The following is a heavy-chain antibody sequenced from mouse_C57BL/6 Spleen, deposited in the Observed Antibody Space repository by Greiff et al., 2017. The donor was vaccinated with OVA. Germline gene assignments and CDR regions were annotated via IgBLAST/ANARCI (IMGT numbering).Heavy chain of an antibody. CDR1: GFTFSSYA. J-gene: IGHJ1*03. D-gene: IGHD1-1*01. V-gene: IGHV5-4*01. CDR3: ARGNYYGSSGYFDV. CDR2: LSDGGSYT. Sequence: EVQVVASGGGLVKPGGSLELSCAASGFTFSSYAMSWVRQPPEKRLGWVATLSDGGSYTYYPDNVRGRFTISRDNAKNNLYLQMSHLKSEDTAMYYCARGNYYGSSGYFDVWGTGTTVTVSS.